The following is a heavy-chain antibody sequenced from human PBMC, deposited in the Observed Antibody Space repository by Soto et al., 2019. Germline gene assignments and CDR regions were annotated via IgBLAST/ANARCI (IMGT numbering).Heavy chain of an antibody. Sequence: PSEPLTLTPKFSIGSLSGPYSFWILRPPGKERDWIGYIYYGGKTHFNPSLKSRVTMSIDMSQNQFSLRLNSVTTADTAVYFCAGELDSQGLFDYWAQGTLVTSPQ. V-gene: IGHV4-59*11. CDR2: IYYGGKT. J-gene: IGHJ4*02. CDR1: IGSLSGPY. CDR3: AGELDSQGLFDY. D-gene: IGHD1-1*01.